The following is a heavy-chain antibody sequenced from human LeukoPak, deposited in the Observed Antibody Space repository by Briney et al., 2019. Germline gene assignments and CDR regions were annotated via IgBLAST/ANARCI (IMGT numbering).Heavy chain of an antibody. CDR1: GGSLSSYY. CDR2: IYYSGST. V-gene: IGHV4-59*01. CDR3: ARVGIRAAAQANFDY. D-gene: IGHD6-13*01. Sequence: SETLSLTCTVSGGSLSSYYWSWIRQPPGKGLGWIGYIYYSGSTNYNPSLKSRLTISVDTSKNQFSLKLSSVTAADTAVYYCARVGIRAAAQANFDYWGQGALVTVSS. J-gene: IGHJ4*02.